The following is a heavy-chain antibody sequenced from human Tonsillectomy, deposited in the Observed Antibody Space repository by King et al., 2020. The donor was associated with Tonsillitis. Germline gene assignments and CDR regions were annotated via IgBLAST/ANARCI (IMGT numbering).Heavy chain of an antibody. J-gene: IGHJ4*02. D-gene: IGHD7-27*01. Sequence: QVQLVESGGGVVQPGRSLRLSCAASGFTFSTYAMHWVRQAPGKGLEWVAVISYDAINKYYADSVQGRFIISRDNSKNTLYLQMNSLRAEDRAVYYCARDGRGLTGDYYFDYWGQGTLVTVSS. CDR3: ARDGRGLTGDYYFDY. CDR1: GFTFSTYA. V-gene: IGHV3-30-3*01. CDR2: ISYDAINK.